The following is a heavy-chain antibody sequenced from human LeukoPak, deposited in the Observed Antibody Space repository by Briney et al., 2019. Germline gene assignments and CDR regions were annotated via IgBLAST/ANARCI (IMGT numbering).Heavy chain of an antibody. V-gene: IGHV4-59*12. D-gene: IGHD4-17*01. CDR3: ARKTVPTGVDY. J-gene: IGHJ4*02. Sequence: PSETLSLTCTVSGDSITSYYWNWVRQPPGKGLEWIGYIHYTGKNNYNPSLKSRVTISVDTSKNQFSLKLSSVTAADTAVYYCARKTVPTGVDYWGQGTLVTVSS. CDR2: IHYTGKN. CDR1: GDSITSYY.